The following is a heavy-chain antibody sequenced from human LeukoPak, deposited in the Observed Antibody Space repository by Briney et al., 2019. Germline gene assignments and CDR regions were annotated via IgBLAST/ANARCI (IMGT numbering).Heavy chain of an antibody. CDR3: AREGYSGYNSH. CDR1: GFTFSTYG. D-gene: IGHD5-12*01. V-gene: IGHV3-48*01. CDR2: IHSSSTPI. Sequence: GGSLRLSCTGSGFTFSTYGMNWVRQAPGRGPEWVAYIHSSSTPIYYADSVRDRFTISRDNAKNSLYLQMNSLRGEDTAVYYCAREGYSGYNSHWGQGTLVTVSS. J-gene: IGHJ4*02.